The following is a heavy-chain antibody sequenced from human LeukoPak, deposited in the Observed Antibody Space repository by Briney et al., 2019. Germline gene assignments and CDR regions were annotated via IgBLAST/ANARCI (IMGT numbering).Heavy chain of an antibody. CDR3: AKGRYYGSGKWGYFEY. CDR2: ISGSGGST. D-gene: IGHD3-10*01. Sequence: GGSLRLSCAASGFTFSSYAMSWVRQAPGKGLEWVSGISGSGGSTYYADSVKGRLTISRDNSKNTLYLQMNSLRAEDTAVYYCAKGRYYGSGKWGYFEYWGQGTLVTVS. CDR1: GFTFSSYA. J-gene: IGHJ4*02. V-gene: IGHV3-23*01.